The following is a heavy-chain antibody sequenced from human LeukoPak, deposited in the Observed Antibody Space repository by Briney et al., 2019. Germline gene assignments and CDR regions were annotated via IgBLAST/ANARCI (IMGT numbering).Heavy chain of an antibody. V-gene: IGHV1-69*06. CDR3: ASLPDTVTTVHFDY. J-gene: IGHJ4*02. CDR1: GGSFSTYG. CDR2: IIPSFGKT. Sequence: SVKVSCKASGGSFSTYGFNWVRQAPGQGLEWMGGIIPSFGKTNYAQKFQGRVTITADKSTSTAYMELSSLRSEDTAVYYCASLPDTVTTVHFDYWGQGTLVTVSS. D-gene: IGHD4-17*01.